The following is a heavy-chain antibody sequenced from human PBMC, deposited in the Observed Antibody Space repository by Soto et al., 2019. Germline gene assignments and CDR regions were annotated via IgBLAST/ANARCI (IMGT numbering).Heavy chain of an antibody. J-gene: IGHJ4*02. CDR3: ARSLSIAAGGNAPIDY. CDR2: IIPIFGTA. D-gene: IGHD6-13*01. CDR1: GGTFSSYA. V-gene: IGHV1-69*01. Sequence: QVQLVQSGAEVKKPGSSVKVSCKASGGTFSSYAISWVRQAPGQGLEWMGGIIPIFGTANYAQKFQGRVTITADEYTSTAYMELGSLRSEGTAVYYCARSLSIAAGGNAPIDYWGQGTLVTVSS.